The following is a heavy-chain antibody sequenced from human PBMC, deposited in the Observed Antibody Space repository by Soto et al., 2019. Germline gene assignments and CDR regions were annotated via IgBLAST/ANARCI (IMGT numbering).Heavy chain of an antibody. CDR1: GFTFSSYA. CDR2: ISYDGSDK. D-gene: IGHD3-22*01. Sequence: TGGSLRLSCAASGFTFSSYAMHWVRQAPGKGLEWVALISYDGSDKDYADSVKGRFTISRDNSRNTPFLQMNSLRAEDTAVYYCARDYYKYYDSSGYYRSPAYWGQGTLVTVSS. J-gene: IGHJ4*02. V-gene: IGHV3-30-3*01. CDR3: ARDYYKYYDSSGYYRSPAY.